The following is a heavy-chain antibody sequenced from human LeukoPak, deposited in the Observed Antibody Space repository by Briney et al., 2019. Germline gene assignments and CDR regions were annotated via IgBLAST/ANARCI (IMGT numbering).Heavy chain of an antibody. CDR2: TYQRSKWYN. Sequence: SQTLSLTCAISGDSVSINSAARNWIRQSPSRGLEWLGRTYQRSKWYNDYAVSVKSRITINPDISKNQFSLQLNSVTPEDTAVYYCARSPSPYSSGWYFDYWGQGTLVTVSP. CDR3: ARSPSPYSSGWYFDY. J-gene: IGHJ4*02. V-gene: IGHV6-1*01. CDR1: GDSVSINSAA. D-gene: IGHD6-19*01.